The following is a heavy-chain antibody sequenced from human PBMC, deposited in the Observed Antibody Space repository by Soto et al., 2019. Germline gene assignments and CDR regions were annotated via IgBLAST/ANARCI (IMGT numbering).Heavy chain of an antibody. J-gene: IGHJ6*02. CDR1: GGTFSSYA. V-gene: IGHV1-69*13. D-gene: IGHD3-3*01. Sequence: GASVKVSCKASGGTFSSYAISWVRQAPGQGLEWMGGIIPIFGTANYAQKFQGRVTITADESTSTAYMELSSLRSEDTAVYYCEREPFLDFRVLLYGMDVWGQANTVTVS. CDR2: IIPIFGTA. CDR3: EREPFLDFRVLLYGMDV.